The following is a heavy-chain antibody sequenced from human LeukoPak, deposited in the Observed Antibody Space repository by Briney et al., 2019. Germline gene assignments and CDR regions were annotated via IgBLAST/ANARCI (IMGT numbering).Heavy chain of an antibody. Sequence: SETLSLTCTVSGGSISSGGYYWSWIRQRPGKGLEWIGYIYYSGSTYYNPSLKSRVTISVDTSKNQFSLKLSSVTAADTAVYYCARAQSVSSGYYPWGQGTLVTVSS. CDR1: GGSISSGGYY. D-gene: IGHD3-22*01. J-gene: IGHJ5*02. V-gene: IGHV4-31*03. CDR2: IYYSGST. CDR3: ARAQSVSSGYYP.